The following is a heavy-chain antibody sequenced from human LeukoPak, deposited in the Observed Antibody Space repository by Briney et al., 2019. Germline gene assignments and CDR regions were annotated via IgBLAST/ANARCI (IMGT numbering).Heavy chain of an antibody. V-gene: IGHV4-38-2*01. CDR2: IYHSGST. D-gene: IGHD3-22*01. Sequence: SETLSLTCAVSGYSISSGYYWGWIRQPPGKGLEWIGSIYHSGSTYYNPSLKSRVTISVDTSKNQFSLKLSSVTAADTAVYYCARLRITMIGRNFDYRGQGTLVTVSS. J-gene: IGHJ4*02. CDR3: ARLRITMIGRNFDY. CDR1: GYSISSGYY.